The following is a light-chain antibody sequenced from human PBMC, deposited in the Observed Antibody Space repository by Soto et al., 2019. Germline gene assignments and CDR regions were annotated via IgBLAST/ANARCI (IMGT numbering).Light chain of an antibody. CDR2: GTT. CDR1: QTVSGSY. CDR3: QQYGSSPST. V-gene: IGKV3-20*01. Sequence: EIVLTQSPGTVSLSPGETASLSCRASQTVSGSYLAWYQQKPGQAPRLLIYGTTSRATGVPDRFSGGGSGTAFTLTISGLEPEDFALYNCQQYGSSPSTFGGGTKVEIK. J-gene: IGKJ4*01.